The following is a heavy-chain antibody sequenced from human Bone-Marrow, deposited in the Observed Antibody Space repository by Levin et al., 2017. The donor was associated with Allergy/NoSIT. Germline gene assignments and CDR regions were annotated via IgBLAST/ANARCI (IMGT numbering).Heavy chain of an antibody. CDR3: MRHGTGASGLEPSDW. CDR2: IFRYGRT. J-gene: IGHJ5*01. Sequence: SETLSLTCSVSGYSISSGYYWGWIRQSPGKGLEWIGNIFRYGRTNYNPSLNRRATISVDTSKNQFSLRLTSVTAADTAMYFCMRHGTGASGLEPSDWWGHGTLVTVSS. D-gene: IGHD6-19*01. CDR1: GYSISSGYY. V-gene: IGHV4-38-2*02.